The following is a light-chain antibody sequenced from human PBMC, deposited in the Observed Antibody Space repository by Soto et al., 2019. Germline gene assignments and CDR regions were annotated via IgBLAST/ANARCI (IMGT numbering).Light chain of an antibody. V-gene: IGKV1-39*01. CDR1: QSISSY. CDR3: QQSYSIPWT. Sequence: DIQMTQSPSSLSASVGDRVTITCRASQSISSYLNWYQQKPGKAPKVLIYAASSLQCGVPSRFSGSGSGTDFTLTISSLQPEDFATYYCQQSYSIPWTFGQGTKVDIK. CDR2: AAS. J-gene: IGKJ1*01.